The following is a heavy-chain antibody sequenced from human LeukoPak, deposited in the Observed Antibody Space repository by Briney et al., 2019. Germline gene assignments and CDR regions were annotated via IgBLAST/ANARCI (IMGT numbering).Heavy chain of an antibody. J-gene: IGHJ4*02. CDR3: AGDGSIAAAGRAFEY. CDR1: GFTFSSYE. Sequence: GGSLRLSCAASGFTFSSYEMSWLRQAPGKGLEWVSYISSSGSTIYYADSVKGRFTISRDNAKNSLYLQMNSLRAEDTAVYYCAGDGSIAAAGRAFEYWGQGTLVTVSS. D-gene: IGHD6-13*01. V-gene: IGHV3-48*03. CDR2: ISSSGSTI.